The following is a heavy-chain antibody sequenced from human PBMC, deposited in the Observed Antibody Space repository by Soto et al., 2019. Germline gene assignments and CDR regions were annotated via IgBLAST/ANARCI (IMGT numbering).Heavy chain of an antibody. CDR2: INSDGIIT. D-gene: IGHD4-4*01. CDR3: ARDETDYSTYYYGMDV. J-gene: IGHJ6*02. V-gene: IGHV3-74*01. CDR1: GFTLSSYW. Sequence: GGSLRLSCAASGFTLSSYWMHWVRQAPGKGLVWVSRINSDGIITSYADSVKGRFTISRDNAKNTLYLQMNSLRAEDTGVYYCARDETDYSTYYYGMDVWGQGTTVTVSS.